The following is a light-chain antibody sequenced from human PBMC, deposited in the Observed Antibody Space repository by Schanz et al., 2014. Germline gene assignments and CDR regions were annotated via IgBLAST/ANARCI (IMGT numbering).Light chain of an antibody. V-gene: IGKV1-33*01. J-gene: IGKJ1*01. CDR3: QQYTNYSPT. CDR2: DAS. CDR1: QDITKY. Sequence: DIQLTPSPSSLSASVGDRVTIACQASQDITKYVNWYQQKPGKAPKLLIYDASTLNTGVPSRFSGGGYGTDFTFTISSLQPDDIATYYCQQYTNYSPTFGQGTKVEI.